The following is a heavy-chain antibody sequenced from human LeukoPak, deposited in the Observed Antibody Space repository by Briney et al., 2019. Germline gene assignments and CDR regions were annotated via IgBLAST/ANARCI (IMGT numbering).Heavy chain of an antibody. Sequence: GGSLRLSCAASGFIFSSYAMSWVRQAPGKGLEWVPTISGSGGSTYYAGSVKGRFSISRDNSRNTLYLQMNSLRVEDTAVYSCAKSPSTVTEDYYFDHWGQGTLVTVSS. D-gene: IGHD4-17*01. CDR1: GFIFSSYA. CDR3: AKSPSTVTEDYYFDH. CDR2: ISGSGGST. V-gene: IGHV3-23*01. J-gene: IGHJ4*02.